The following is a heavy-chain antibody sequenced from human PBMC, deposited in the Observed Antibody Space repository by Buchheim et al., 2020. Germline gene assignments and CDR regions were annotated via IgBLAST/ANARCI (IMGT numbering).Heavy chain of an antibody. CDR1: GFTFSSYA. J-gene: IGHJ2*01. V-gene: IGHV3-23*01. Sequence: EVQLLESGGGLVQPGGSLRLSCAASGFTFSSYAMSWVRQAPGKGLEWVSTISGSGGNTYYADSVKGRFTISRDNSKNTLYLQISSVRAEDTAVYYCAKGAYCGGDCYWHFDLWGRGTL. D-gene: IGHD2-21*02. CDR3: AKGAYCGGDCYWHFDL. CDR2: ISGSGGNT.